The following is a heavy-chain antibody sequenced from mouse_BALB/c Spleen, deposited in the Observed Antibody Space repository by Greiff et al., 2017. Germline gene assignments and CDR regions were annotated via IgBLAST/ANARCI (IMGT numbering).Heavy chain of an antibody. CDR2: IWSDGST. D-gene: IGHD2-4*01. Sequence: VKLMESGPDLVAPSQSLSITCTVSGFSLTSYGVHWVRQPPGKGLEWLVVIWSDGSTTYNSALKSRLSISKDNSKSQVFLKMNSLQTDDTAMYYCARPYDYDGAMDYWGQGTSVTVSS. J-gene: IGHJ4*01. CDR3: ARPYDYDGAMDY. V-gene: IGHV2-6-2*01. CDR1: GFSLTSYG.